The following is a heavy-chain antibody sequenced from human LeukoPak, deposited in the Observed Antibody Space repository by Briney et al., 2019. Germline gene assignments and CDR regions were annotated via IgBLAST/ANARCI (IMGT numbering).Heavy chain of an antibody. J-gene: IGHJ6*02. V-gene: IGHV4-4*02. Sequence: SETLSLTCAVSGGSISSSNWWSWVRQPPGKGLEWIGEIYHSGSTNYNPSLKSRVTISVDKSKNQFSLKLSSVTAADTAVYYCARLSLLRYYYGMDVWGQGTTVTVSS. CDR1: GGSISSSNW. CDR2: IYHSGST. D-gene: IGHD3-16*01. CDR3: ARLSLLRYYYGMDV.